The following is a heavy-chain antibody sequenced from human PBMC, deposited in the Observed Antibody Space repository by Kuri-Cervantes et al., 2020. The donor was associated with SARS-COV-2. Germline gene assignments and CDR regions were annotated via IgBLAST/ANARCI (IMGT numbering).Heavy chain of an antibody. CDR1: GYTFTGYY. CDR3: ARGSSNGNEWYDY. J-gene: IGHJ4*02. V-gene: IGHV1-2*02. Sequence: ASVKVSCKASGYTFTGYYMHWVRQAPGQGLEWMGWINPNSGGTNYAQKFQGRVTMTRDTSISTAYMELSSLRSEDTAMYYCARGSSNGNEWYDYWGQGTLVTVSS. D-gene: IGHD1-1*01. CDR2: INPNSGGT.